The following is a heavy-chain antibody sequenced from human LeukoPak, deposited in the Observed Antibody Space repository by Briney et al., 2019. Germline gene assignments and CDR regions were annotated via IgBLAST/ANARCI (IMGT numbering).Heavy chain of an antibody. V-gene: IGHV4-34*01. J-gene: IGHJ4*02. CDR3: ARMTTVTPGPLDY. CDR2: INHSGST. D-gene: IGHD4-17*01. Sequence: SETLSLTCAVYGGSFSGYYWSWIRQPPGKGLEWIGEINHSGSTNYNPHLKSRVTMSVDTSKNQFSLKLISVTAADTAVYYCARMTTVTPGPLDYWGQGTLVTVSS. CDR1: GGSFSGYY.